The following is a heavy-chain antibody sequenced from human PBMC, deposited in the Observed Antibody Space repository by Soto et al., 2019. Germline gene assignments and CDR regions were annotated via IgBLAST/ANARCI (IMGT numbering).Heavy chain of an antibody. CDR2: IDPSDSYT. CDR3: TRHYGLYAKMDV. CDR1: GYSFLNYL. D-gene: IGHD4-17*01. Sequence: EVQLVQSGAEVKKPGVSLRISCKGSGYSFLNYLISCVRQMPGKGLEWMGRIDPSDSYTNYSPSFQGHVTISADKCISTAYLQWSSRKASDTAIYYCTRHYGLYAKMDVWGQGTTVTVSS. J-gene: IGHJ6*02. V-gene: IGHV5-10-1*01.